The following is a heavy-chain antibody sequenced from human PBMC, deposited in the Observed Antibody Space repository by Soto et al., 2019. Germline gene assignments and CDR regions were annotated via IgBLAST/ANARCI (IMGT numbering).Heavy chain of an antibody. CDR2: IYTSTSET. V-gene: IGHV5-51*01. D-gene: IGHD4-4*01. J-gene: IGHJ4*02. Sequence: PGESLKISCKTSGYKFATYWIGWVRQMPGKGLECMGIIYTSTSETSYSLYFQGRVTISADESISTVYLQWSSLKASDTAIYYCARHDNYAFWGQGTLVTVSS. CDR1: GYKFATYW. CDR3: ARHDNYAF.